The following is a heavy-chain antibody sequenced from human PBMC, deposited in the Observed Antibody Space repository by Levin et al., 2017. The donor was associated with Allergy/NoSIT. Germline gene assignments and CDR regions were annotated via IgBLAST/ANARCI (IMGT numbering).Heavy chain of an antibody. CDR3: ARDLLIASRLRSNYFDY. Sequence: SQTLSLTCAISGDSVSSNSAAWNWIRQSPSRGLEWLGRTYYRSKWYNDYAVSVKSQIIINPDTSKNQFSLHLNSVTPEDTAVYYCARDLLIASRLRSNYFDYWGQGILVTVSS. CDR2: TYYRSKWYN. V-gene: IGHV6-1*01. J-gene: IGHJ4*02. CDR1: GDSVSSNSAA. D-gene: IGHD6-6*01.